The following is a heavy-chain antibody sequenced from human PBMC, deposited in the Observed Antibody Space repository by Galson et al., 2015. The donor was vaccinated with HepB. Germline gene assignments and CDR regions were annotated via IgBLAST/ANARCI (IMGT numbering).Heavy chain of an antibody. J-gene: IGHJ5*02. Sequence: SLRLSCAASGFTFSSYSMNWVRQAPGKGLEWVSSISSSSSYIYYADSVKGRFTISRDNAKNSLYLQMNSLRAEDTAVYYCARDHDYGDYDCFDPWGQGTLVTVSS. D-gene: IGHD4-17*01. CDR1: GFTFSSYS. CDR3: ARDHDYGDYDCFDP. V-gene: IGHV3-21*01. CDR2: ISSSSSYI.